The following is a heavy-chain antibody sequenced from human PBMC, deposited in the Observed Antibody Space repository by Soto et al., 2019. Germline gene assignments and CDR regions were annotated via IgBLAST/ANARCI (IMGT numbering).Heavy chain of an antibody. V-gene: IGHV6-1*01. CDR1: GGSVSSNSAA. CDR3: ARTYYDSSGYYSGMDV. Sequence: SQTLSLTCASSGGSVSSNSAAWNWIRKSPSRGLEWLGRTYYRSKWYNDYAVSVKSRITINPDTSKNQFSLQLNSVTPEDTAVYYCARTYYDSSGYYSGMDVWGQGTTVTVSS. D-gene: IGHD3-22*01. CDR2: TYYRSKWYN. J-gene: IGHJ6*02.